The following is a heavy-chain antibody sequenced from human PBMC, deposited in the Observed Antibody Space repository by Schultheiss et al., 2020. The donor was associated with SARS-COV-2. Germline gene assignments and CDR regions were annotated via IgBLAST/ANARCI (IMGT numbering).Heavy chain of an antibody. V-gene: IGHV4-31*03. Sequence: SETLSLTCTVSGGSISSGGYYWSWIRQHPGKGLEWIGYIYYSGSTYYNPSLKSRVTISVDTSKNQFSLKLSSVTAADTAVYYCARDFMEGTYYDFWSGYGVGMDVWGQGTTVTVSS. CDR3: ARDFMEGTYYDFWSGYGVGMDV. J-gene: IGHJ6*02. D-gene: IGHD3-3*01. CDR1: GGSISSGGYY. CDR2: IYYSGST.